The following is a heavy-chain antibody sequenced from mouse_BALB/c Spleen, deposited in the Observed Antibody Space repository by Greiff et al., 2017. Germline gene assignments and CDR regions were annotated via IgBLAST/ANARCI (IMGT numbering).Heavy chain of an antibody. Sequence: EVKVVESGGGLVQPGGSLRLSCATSGFTFTSYYMHWVRQPPGKALEWLGFIRNKANGYTSEYSASVKGRFTISRDNSNSILYIQMNTLSAEDSATYDCARARYGYSFDDWGQGTTVTVSA. D-gene: IGHD1-2*01. CDR2: IRNKANGYTS. J-gene: IGHJ3*01. CDR3: ARARYGYSFDD. CDR1: GFTFTSYY. V-gene: IGHV7-3*02.